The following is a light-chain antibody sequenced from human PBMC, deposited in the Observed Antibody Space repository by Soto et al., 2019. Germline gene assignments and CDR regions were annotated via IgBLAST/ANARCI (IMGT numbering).Light chain of an antibody. CDR2: EVS. J-gene: IGLJ7*01. V-gene: IGLV2-18*02. Sequence: ALTQPPSVSGSPGQSVTISCTGTSSDVGSYNRVSWYQQPPGTAPKLMIYEVSNRPSGVPDRFSGSKSGNTASLTISGLQAEDEADYYCSSYTSSSTAVFGGGTQLTVL. CDR1: SSDVGSYNR. CDR3: SSYTSSSTAV.